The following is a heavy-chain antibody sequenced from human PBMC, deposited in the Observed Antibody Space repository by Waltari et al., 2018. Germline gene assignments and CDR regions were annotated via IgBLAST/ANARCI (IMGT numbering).Heavy chain of an antibody. J-gene: IGHJ4*02. V-gene: IGHV3-7*01. CDR2: IKPDGSGK. D-gene: IGHD6-6*01. CDR3: ARDTPRESSSDY. Sequence: EVQLVESGGGLVQPGGSLRLSCVASGFTFSSSWMTWVRQAPGKGLEWVANIKPDGSGKYYVDSVKGRVTVSRDNAKNSLYLQMNSLRVEDTAVYYCARDTPRESSSDYWGQGTLVTVSS. CDR1: GFTFSSSW.